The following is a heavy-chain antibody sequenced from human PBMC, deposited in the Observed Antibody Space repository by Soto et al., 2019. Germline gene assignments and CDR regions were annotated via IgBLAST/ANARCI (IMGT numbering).Heavy chain of an antibody. Sequence: GGSLRLSCAASGFTFSSYAIHWVRQAPGMGLEWVAVISYDGSNKYYADSVKGRFTISRDNSKNTLYLQMNSLRAEDTAVYYCARPRSSWYDSGFQYYYYYYGMDVWGQGTTVTVSS. J-gene: IGHJ6*02. V-gene: IGHV3-30-3*01. CDR3: ARPRSSWYDSGFQYYYYYYGMDV. CDR1: GFTFSSYA. CDR2: ISYDGSNK. D-gene: IGHD6-13*01.